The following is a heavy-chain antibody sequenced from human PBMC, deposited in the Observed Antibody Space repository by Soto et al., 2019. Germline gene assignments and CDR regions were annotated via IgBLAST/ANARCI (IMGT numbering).Heavy chain of an antibody. CDR1: GYSFTTYW. V-gene: IGHV5-51*03. D-gene: IGHD3-9*01. CDR3: ARFGDILTGYSHGMDV. CDR2: IYPGDSDT. J-gene: IGHJ6*02. Sequence: GKSLKISCKGSGYSFTTYWIGWVRQMPGKGLEWMGIIYPGDSDTRYSPSFQGQVTISVDKSISTAYLQWSSLKASDTAMYYCARFGDILTGYSHGMDVWGQGTTVTVSS.